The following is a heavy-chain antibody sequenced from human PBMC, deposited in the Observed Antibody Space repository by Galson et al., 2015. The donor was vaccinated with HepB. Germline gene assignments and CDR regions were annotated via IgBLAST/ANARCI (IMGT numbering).Heavy chain of an antibody. CDR3: ARLDNSGYFQL. J-gene: IGHJ4*02. Sequence: SLRLSCAASGFTFSGYWKSWVRQAPGEGLEWVANINQDGSQKYYVASVRGRLTISRDDAKNSLDLQMNSLRADDTAVYYCARLDNSGYFQLWGQGTLVTVSS. CDR2: INQDGSQK. V-gene: IGHV3-7*01. D-gene: IGHD3-22*01. CDR1: GFTFSGYW.